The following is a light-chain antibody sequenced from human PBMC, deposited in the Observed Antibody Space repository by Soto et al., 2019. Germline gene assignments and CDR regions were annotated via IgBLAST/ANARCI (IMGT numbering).Light chain of an antibody. J-gene: IGLJ2*01. V-gene: IGLV2-14*01. CDR2: EVS. CDR3: SFSTSAIV. CDR1: SGDIGTYNY. Sequence: QSVLTQPDSVSASPGQSVTLSCTGSSGDIGTYNYVSWYVQRPGRAPNLLIYEVSHRSSGVSDRFAGSKSANTASLTIFGIKNEDEGVYYCSFSTSAIVFGGGTKVTV.